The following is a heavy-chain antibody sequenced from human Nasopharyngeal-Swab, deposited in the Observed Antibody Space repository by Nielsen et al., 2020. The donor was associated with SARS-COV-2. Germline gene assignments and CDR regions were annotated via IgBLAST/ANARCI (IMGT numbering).Heavy chain of an antibody. J-gene: IGHJ6*04. V-gene: IGHV7-4-1*02. CDR1: GYTFTSYA. Sequence: ASVKVSCKASGYTFTSYAMNWVRQAPGQGLEWMGWINTNTGNPTYAQGFTGRFVFSLDTSVSTAYLQISSLKAEDTAVYYCARDLRSFDWTNYYYGMDAWGKGTTVTVSS. D-gene: IGHD3-9*01. CDR3: ARDLRSFDWTNYYYGMDA. CDR2: INTNTGNP.